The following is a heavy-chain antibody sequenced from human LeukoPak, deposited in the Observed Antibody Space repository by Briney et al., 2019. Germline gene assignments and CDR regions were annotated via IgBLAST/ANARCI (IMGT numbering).Heavy chain of an antibody. CDR2: IYYSGST. CDR3: ARSPGGSQYYDSSAFDY. J-gene: IGHJ4*02. V-gene: IGHV4-38-2*02. D-gene: IGHD3-22*01. CDR1: GYSISSGYY. Sequence: PSETLSLTCTVSGYSISSGYYWGWIRQPPGKGLEWIGSIYYSGSTYYNPSLKSRVTISVDTSKNQFSLKLSSVTAADTAVYYCARSPGGSQYYDSSAFDYWGQGTLVTVSS.